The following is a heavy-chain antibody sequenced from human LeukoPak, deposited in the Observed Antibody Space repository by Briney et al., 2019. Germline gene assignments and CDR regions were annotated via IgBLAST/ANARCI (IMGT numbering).Heavy chain of an antibody. D-gene: IGHD3-22*01. J-gene: IGHJ3*02. CDR3: ARIYYYDSSLYYHDAFDI. V-gene: IGHV1-2*02. CDR1: GYTFTSYD. Sequence: ASVKVSCKASGYTFTSYDINWVRQAPGQGLEWMGWINPKSGGTSYAQKFQGRVTMTRDTSINTAYMELSRLRSDDTAVYYCARIYYYDSSLYYHDAFDIWGQGTMVTVSS. CDR2: INPKSGGT.